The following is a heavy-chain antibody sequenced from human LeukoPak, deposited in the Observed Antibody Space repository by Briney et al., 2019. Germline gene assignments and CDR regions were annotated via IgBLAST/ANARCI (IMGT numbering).Heavy chain of an antibody. D-gene: IGHD3-3*01. CDR2: INAGNGNT. J-gene: IGHJ6*02. V-gene: IGHV1-3*01. CDR1: GYTFTSYA. CDR3: ARDRYVAGTYDFWSGYYRSYYYYGMDV. Sequence: GASVKVSCKASGYTFTSYAMHWVRQAPGQRLEWMGWINAGNGNTKYSQKFQGRVTNTRDTSASTAYMELSSLRSEDTAVYYCARDRYVAGTYDFWSGYYRSYYYYGMDVWGQGTTVTVSS.